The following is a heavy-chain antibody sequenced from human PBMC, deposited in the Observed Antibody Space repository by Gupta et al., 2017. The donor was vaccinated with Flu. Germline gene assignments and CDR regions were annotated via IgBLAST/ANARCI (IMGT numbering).Heavy chain of an antibody. J-gene: IGHJ3*02. Sequence: QLQLQESGPGLVKPSETLSLTCTVSGGSISSGSNYSGWIRQPQGKGLEWIGIIYYSGSTYYNPSLKSRVTISVDTSKNQFALKLSSVTAADTAVYYCARPRPGVRGVIEDAFDIWGQGTMVTVSS. V-gene: IGHV4-39*01. CDR3: ARPRPGVRGVIEDAFDI. CDR2: IYYSGST. CDR1: GGSISSGSNY. D-gene: IGHD3-10*01.